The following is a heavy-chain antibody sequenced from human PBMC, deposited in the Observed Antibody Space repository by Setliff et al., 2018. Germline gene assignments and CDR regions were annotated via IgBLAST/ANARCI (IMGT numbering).Heavy chain of an antibody. Sequence: SETLSLTCTVSGASITNINYYWGLIRQPPGKGLEWIGSIFYSGRTFYNPSLKSRVTISVDTSKNQFSLTLSSVTAADTAVYYCARAPRYFDPTGSYFDKWGQGTLVTVSS. CDR3: ARAPRYFDPTGSYFDK. CDR1: GASITNINYY. V-gene: IGHV4-39*07. J-gene: IGHJ4*02. CDR2: IFYSGRT. D-gene: IGHD3-22*01.